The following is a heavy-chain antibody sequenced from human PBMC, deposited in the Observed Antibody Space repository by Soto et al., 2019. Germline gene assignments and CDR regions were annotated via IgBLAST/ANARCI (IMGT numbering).Heavy chain of an antibody. V-gene: IGHV3-30-3*01. CDR2: MSYDGNSK. D-gene: IGHD2-21*01. Sequence: QVQLVESGGGVVQPGRSLRLSCAASGFTFSSYSMHWVRQAPGKGLEWVAAMSYDGNSKYFADSVKGRFTISRDNSKNTPSLQMNSLGAEDSAVYYCARGRTVRDHDGFDLWGQGTLVTVSS. CDR1: GFTFSSYS. J-gene: IGHJ4*02. CDR3: ARGRTVRDHDGFDL.